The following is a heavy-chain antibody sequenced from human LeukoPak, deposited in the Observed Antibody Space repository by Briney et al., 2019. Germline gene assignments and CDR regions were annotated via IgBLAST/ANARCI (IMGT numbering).Heavy chain of an antibody. J-gene: IGHJ3*02. CDR2: IYYSGST. CDR3: VRGYCSSTSCYPANDAFDI. CDR1: GGPISSGDYY. D-gene: IGHD2-2*01. Sequence: SQTLSLTCTVSGGPISSGDYYWSWIRQPPGKGLEWIGYIYYSGSTYYNPSLKSRVTISVDTSKNQFSLKLSSVTAADTAVYYCVRGYCSSTSCYPANDAFDIWGQGTMVTVSS. V-gene: IGHV4-30-4*08.